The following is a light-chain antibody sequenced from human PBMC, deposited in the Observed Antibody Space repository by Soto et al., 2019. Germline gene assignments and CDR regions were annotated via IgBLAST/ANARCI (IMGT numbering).Light chain of an antibody. CDR3: SSYAGSNNLGV. V-gene: IGLV2-8*01. CDR1: SSDVGGYNY. CDR2: EVS. J-gene: IGLJ1*01. Sequence: QSALTQPPSASGAPGQSVTISCTGTSSDVGGYNYVSWYQQHPGKAPKVMIYEVSKRPSGVPDRFSGSKSGNTTSLTVSGLQAEDEADYYCSSYAGSNNLGVFGTGTKVNVL.